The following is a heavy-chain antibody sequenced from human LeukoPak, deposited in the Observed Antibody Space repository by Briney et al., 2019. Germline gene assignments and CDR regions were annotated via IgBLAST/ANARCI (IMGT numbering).Heavy chain of an antibody. CDR2: FSSNGGST. CDR1: GFTFSSYA. CDR3: ASSGYGYPFDY. J-gene: IGHJ4*02. V-gene: IGHV3-64*01. Sequence: GALRLSCAASGFTFSSYAMHWVRQAPGKGLEYVSAFSSNGGSTYYANSVKGRFTISRDNSKNTLYLQMGSLRAEDMAVYYCASSGYGYPFDYWGQGALVTVSS. D-gene: IGHD5-18*01.